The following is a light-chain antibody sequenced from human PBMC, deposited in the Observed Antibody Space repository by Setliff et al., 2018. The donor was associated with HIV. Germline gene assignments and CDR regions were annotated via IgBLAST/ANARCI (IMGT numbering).Light chain of an antibody. CDR1: SGSIAANY. CDR3: QSNDGSTWV. V-gene: IGLV6-57*01. Sequence: FMLTQPHSVSESPGKTVTISCTRSSGSIAANYVQWYQHRPGSSPTTVIRDNKERPSGVPERFSGSIDRSTNSASLTISGLKTEDEADYYCQSNDGSTWVFGGGTQLTVL. CDR2: DNK. J-gene: IGLJ3*02.